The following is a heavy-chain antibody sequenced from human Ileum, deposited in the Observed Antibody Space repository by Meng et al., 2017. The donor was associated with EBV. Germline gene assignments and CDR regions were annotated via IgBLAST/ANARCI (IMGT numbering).Heavy chain of an antibody. CDR1: GSSISSTNW. Sequence: QAQLPESGPGLVTPSETLSLTSAVSGSSISSTNWWGWIRQPPGKVLEWIGYIYYSGSTSYNPSLKSRVTMSVDTSKNQFSLNLNSVTAVDTAVYYCARNVPGTSAYYDWGQGTLVTVSS. D-gene: IGHD3-22*01. V-gene: IGHV4-28*01. J-gene: IGHJ4*02. CDR2: IYYSGST. CDR3: ARNVPGTSAYYD.